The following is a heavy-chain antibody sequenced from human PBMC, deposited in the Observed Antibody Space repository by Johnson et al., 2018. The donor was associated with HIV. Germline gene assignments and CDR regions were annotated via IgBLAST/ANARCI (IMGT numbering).Heavy chain of an antibody. CDR3: EKGRDYGDYDAFDI. J-gene: IGHJ3*02. CDR2: ISYDGSNK. CDR1: GFTFRNFA. V-gene: IGHV3-30-3*02. D-gene: IGHD4-17*01. Sequence: QVQLVESGGGVVRPGGSLRLSCVASGFTFRNFAMHWVRQAPGKGLDWVAVISYDGSNKYYADPVKGRFTISRENAKNSLCLQMSSLRAEDTALYYCEKGRDYGDYDAFDIWGQGTMVTVSS.